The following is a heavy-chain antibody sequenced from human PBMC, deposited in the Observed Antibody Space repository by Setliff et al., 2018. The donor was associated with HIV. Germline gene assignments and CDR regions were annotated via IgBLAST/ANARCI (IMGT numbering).Heavy chain of an antibody. V-gene: IGHV4-34*01. CDR1: SGSFGSYY. J-gene: IGHJ4*02. CDR3: ARDKGGGYFDS. D-gene: IGHD3-16*01. CDR2: VNQRVTS. Sequence: PSETLSLTCAVNSGSFGSYYWSWLRRSPGKGLEWIGEVNQRVTSNYNPSLKSRVTMSIDESKSQFSLKLSSVTAADTAVYFCARDKGGGYFDSWGQGTRVTVSS.